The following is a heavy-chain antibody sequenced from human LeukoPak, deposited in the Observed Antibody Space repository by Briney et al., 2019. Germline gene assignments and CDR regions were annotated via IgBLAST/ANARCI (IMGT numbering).Heavy chain of an antibody. Sequence: ASVKVSCKVSGYTLTELSMHSVRQAPGKGLEWMGGFDPEDCETIYAQKFQGRLTMTEDTSTDTAYMELSSVRSEDTAVYYCARLKVYCSSTSCYGLGAFDIWGQGTMVTVSS. J-gene: IGHJ3*02. CDR2: FDPEDCET. CDR1: GYTLTELS. CDR3: ARLKVYCSSTSCYGLGAFDI. D-gene: IGHD2-2*01. V-gene: IGHV1-24*01.